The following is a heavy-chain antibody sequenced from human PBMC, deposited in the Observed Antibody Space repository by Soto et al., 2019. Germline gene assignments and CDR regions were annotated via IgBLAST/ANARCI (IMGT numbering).Heavy chain of an antibody. V-gene: IGHV1-18*01. CDR3: ASGLYDNSGRGYYYYYGMDV. J-gene: IGHJ6*02. Sequence: ASVKVSCKASGYNFTSYGISLVRQAPGQGLDWMGWVSGYNGDTNYAKKVQGRLNITTDTSTSKEYMELRRLRSDDTAVYYCASGLYDNSGRGYYYYYGMDVWGQGTTVIVSS. D-gene: IGHD3-22*01. CDR2: VSGYNGDT. CDR1: GYNFTSYG.